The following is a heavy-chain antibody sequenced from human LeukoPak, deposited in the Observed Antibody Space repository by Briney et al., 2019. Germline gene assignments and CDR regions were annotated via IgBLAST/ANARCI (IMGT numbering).Heavy chain of an antibody. CDR3: ARAVGPFDY. D-gene: IGHD3-16*01. CDR1: GFTFSTYG. Sequence: PGRSLRLSCAMSGFTFSTYGIDWGRQAPGKGLEWVAAIWPDVSYKYYADSVKGRFTISRDNSKNTVYLQMNTLRDEDTAVYYCARAVGPFDYWGQGTLVTVSS. CDR2: IWPDVSYK. V-gene: IGHV3-33*01. J-gene: IGHJ4*02.